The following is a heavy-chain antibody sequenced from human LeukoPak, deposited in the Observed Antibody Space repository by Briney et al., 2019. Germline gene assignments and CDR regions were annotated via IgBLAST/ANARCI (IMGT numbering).Heavy chain of an antibody. CDR1: GGSISDYV. V-gene: IGHV4-59*12. D-gene: IGHD3-16*01. Sequence: SGTLSLTCSVSGGSISDYVWGWIRQPPGKGLEWIGHDYYLGSPTRSPSLKSRVPILVDTSKTQFSLELSSVTAADTAVYYCAKRFRTGGDLHHDAYDGWGQGTVVTVSS. CDR3: AKRFRTGGDLHHDAYDG. J-gene: IGHJ3*01. CDR2: DYYLGSP.